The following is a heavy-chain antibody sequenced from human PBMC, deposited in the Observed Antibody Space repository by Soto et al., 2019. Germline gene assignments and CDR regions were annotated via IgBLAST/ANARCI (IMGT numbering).Heavy chain of an antibody. CDR3: ARGGTRFWRESHRGWFDP. J-gene: IGHJ5*02. CDR2: INHSGST. Sequence: QVQLQQGGAGLLKPSETLSLTCAVYGGSFSGYYWSWIRQPPGKGLEWIGEINHSGSTNYNPSLKRRVTISVDTSQNQFSLKLSSVTAADTAVYYCARGGTRFWRESHRGWFDPWGQGTLVTVSS. V-gene: IGHV4-34*01. CDR1: GGSFSGYY. D-gene: IGHD1-7*01.